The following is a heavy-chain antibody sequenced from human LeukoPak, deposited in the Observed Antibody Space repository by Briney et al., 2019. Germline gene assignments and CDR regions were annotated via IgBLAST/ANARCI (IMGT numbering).Heavy chain of an antibody. CDR2: ISGSGGST. V-gene: IGHV3-23*01. J-gene: IGHJ4*02. Sequence: PGGSLRLSCAASGFTFSSYAMSWVRQAPGRGLEWVSAISGSGGSTYYADSVKGRFTISRDNSKNTLYLQMNSLRAEDTAVYYCAKAGCSSTSCYGPNDYWGQGTLVTVSS. CDR3: AKAGCSSTSCYGPNDY. CDR1: GFTFSSYA. D-gene: IGHD2-2*01.